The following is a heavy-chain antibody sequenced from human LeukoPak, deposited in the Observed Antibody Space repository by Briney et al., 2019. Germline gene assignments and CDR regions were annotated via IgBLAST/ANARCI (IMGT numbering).Heavy chain of an antibody. D-gene: IGHD2-15*01. CDR1: GFTFSNAW. CDR2: IKSKTDGGTT. J-gene: IGHJ4*02. Sequence: GGSLRLSCAASGFTFSNAWMSWVRQAPGKGLEWVGRIKSKTDGGTTQYAAPVKGRFTISRDDSKNTPYLQMNSLKTEGTAVYYCSTLSLVVVSATPGNYWGQGTLVTVSS. CDR3: STLSLVVVSATPGNY. V-gene: IGHV3-15*06.